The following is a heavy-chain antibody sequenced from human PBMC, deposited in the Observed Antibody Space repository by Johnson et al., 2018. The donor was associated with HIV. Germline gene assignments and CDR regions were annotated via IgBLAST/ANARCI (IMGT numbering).Heavy chain of an antibody. CDR2: ISGSGGST. V-gene: IGHV3-64*04. CDR3: ARDRAAAGTDALDI. J-gene: IGHJ3*02. CDR1: GFTFSSYT. Sequence: QVQLVESGGGLVQPGGSLRLSCVASGFTFSSYTLHWVRQAPGKGLEYVSAISGSGGSTYYADSVQGRFTISRDNSKNTLYLQMNSLRAEDTAVYYCARDRAAAGTDALDIWGQGTMVTVSS. D-gene: IGHD6-13*01.